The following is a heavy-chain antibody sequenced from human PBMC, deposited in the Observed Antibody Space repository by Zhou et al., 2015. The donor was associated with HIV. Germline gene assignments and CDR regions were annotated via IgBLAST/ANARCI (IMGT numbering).Heavy chain of an antibody. CDR2: FIPMSDIE. D-gene: IGHD3-10*01. V-gene: IGHV1-69*09. CDR1: GSTFSDSE. CDR3: ARGKLLWFGGSGHYVMDV. J-gene: IGHJ6*01. Sequence: QVQLVQSGTEVKRPGSSVKVSCKASGSTFSDSEISWVRQAPGQGLEWMGRFIPMSDIENHAQKFRGRLTISADRSTGTAYMELSRLRSEDAAVYYCARGKLLWFGGSGHYVMDVWGQGTTVTVSS.